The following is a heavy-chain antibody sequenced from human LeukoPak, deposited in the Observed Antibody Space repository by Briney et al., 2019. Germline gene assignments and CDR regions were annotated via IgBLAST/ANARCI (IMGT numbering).Heavy chain of an antibody. CDR2: TSSSDAGT. D-gene: IGHD2-21*01. CDR1: GFTFSSYA. J-gene: IGHJ4*02. Sequence: GGTLRLSCAASGFTFSSYAMSWVRQTPGKGLEWAAATSSSDAGTYHADSVRGRFTISRDNSKNTLYLQMNSLRAEDAAVYFCAKAPVTSCRGAYCYPFDSWGQGTLVTVSS. CDR3: AKAPVTSCRGAYCYPFDS. V-gene: IGHV3-23*01.